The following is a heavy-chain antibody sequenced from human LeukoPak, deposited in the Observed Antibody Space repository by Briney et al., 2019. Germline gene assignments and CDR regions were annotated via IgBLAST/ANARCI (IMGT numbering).Heavy chain of an antibody. Sequence: SETLSLTCTVSGGSITNTNYYWAWIRQPPGEGLEWIGSVYHSGITYYTPSLKSRVSISVDTSKNQFSLKVTSVSAADTAVYYCAREWQYQFDYWGQGSLVTVSS. CDR1: GGSITNTNYY. J-gene: IGHJ4*02. D-gene: IGHD4-11*01. V-gene: IGHV4-39*07. CDR3: AREWQYQFDY. CDR2: VYHSGIT.